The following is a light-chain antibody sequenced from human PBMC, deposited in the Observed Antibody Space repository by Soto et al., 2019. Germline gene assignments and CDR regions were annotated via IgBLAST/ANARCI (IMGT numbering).Light chain of an antibody. CDR3: QQYNDYSQT. CDR2: GAS. Sequence: EIQMTQSPSTLSASVGDRVTITCRASQNIHGWLAWYQQKSGRAPKLLIYGASNLESGVPSRFGGSGSGTEFTLTISSLQPDDFATYYCQQYNDYSQTFGQGTKVDIK. J-gene: IGKJ1*01. V-gene: IGKV1-5*03. CDR1: QNIHGW.